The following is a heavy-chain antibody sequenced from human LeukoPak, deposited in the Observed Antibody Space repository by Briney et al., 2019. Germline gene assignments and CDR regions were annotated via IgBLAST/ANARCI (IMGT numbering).Heavy chain of an antibody. V-gene: IGHV4-38-2*02. J-gene: IGHJ4*02. D-gene: IGHD3-10*01. CDR3: ARGDGSGSYYNVGFDY. CDR1: GYSISSGYY. CDR2: IYTSGST. Sequence: SETLSLTCTVSGYSISSGYYWGWIRQPPGKGLEWIGRIYTSGSTNYNPSLKSRVTMSVDTSKNQFSLKLSSVTAADTAVYYCARGDGSGSYYNVGFDYWGQGTLVTVSS.